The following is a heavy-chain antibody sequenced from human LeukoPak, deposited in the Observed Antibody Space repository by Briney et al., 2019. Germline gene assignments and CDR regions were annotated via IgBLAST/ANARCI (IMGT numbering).Heavy chain of an antibody. CDR3: ARRSGSHYDY. D-gene: IGHD1-26*01. CDR1: HYSISSNYY. Sequence: SETLSLTCTVSHYSISSNYYWGWIRQPPGKGLEWIGSIYHSGSTYYNPSLKSRVTIAVDTSKNQFSLKLNSVTAADTAVYYCARRSGSHYDYWGQGALVTVSS. J-gene: IGHJ4*02. CDR2: IYHSGST. V-gene: IGHV4-38-2*02.